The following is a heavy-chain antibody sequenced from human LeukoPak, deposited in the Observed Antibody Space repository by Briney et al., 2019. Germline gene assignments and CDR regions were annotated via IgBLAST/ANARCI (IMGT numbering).Heavy chain of an antibody. V-gene: IGHV3-53*01. J-gene: IGHJ4*02. Sequence: GGSLRLLCAASGFTLHSNYMSWVRQAPGKGLEGVSVIYSGGSTYYPDSVTGRFTISSDNSKNTLYLQMNSLRAEDTAVYYCARYLLNGDLDYWGQGTLVTVSS. CDR1: GFTLHSNY. D-gene: IGHD4-17*01. CDR2: IYSGGST. CDR3: ARYLLNGDLDY.